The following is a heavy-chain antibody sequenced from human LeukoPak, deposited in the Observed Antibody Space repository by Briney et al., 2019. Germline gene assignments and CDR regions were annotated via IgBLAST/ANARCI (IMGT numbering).Heavy chain of an antibody. CDR3: AKGGISRAGGLGY. Sequence: GGSLRLSCAASGFAFSSYWMSWVRRAPGKGLEWVANIKQDGSERYYVDSVKGRFTNSRDNAKNTLYLQMNSLRAEDTAVYYCAKGGISRAGGLGYWGQGTLVTVSS. CDR2: IKQDGSER. V-gene: IGHV3-7*05. CDR1: GFAFSSYW. D-gene: IGHD6-13*01. J-gene: IGHJ4*02.